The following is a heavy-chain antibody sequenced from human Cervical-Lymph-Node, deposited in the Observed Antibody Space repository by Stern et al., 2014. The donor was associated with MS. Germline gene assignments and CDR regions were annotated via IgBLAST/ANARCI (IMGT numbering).Heavy chain of an antibody. V-gene: IGHV1-46*01. CDR2: INPSGGST. Sequence: DPLGESGAEAKKPGASVKVSCKASGYTFTSYYMHCVRHAPGQGLEWMGIINPSGGSTSYAQKFQGRVTMTRDTSTSTVCMELSSLRSEDTAVYYCARANSSGWYKGWFDPWGQGTLVTVSS. CDR1: GYTFTSYY. J-gene: IGHJ5*02. D-gene: IGHD6-19*01. CDR3: ARANSSGWYKGWFDP.